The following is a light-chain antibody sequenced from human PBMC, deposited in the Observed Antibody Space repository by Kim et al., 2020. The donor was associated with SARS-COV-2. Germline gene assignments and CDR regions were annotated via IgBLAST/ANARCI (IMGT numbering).Light chain of an antibody. CDR2: RDN. Sequence: RQTATLTCTRNSNNVGNQGAGWLQQHQGHPPKLLFNRDNNRPSGISERFSASRSGNTASLTITGLQLEDEGDYYCSAWDSSLNVWVFGGGTQLTVL. V-gene: IGLV10-54*04. CDR3: SAWDSSLNVWV. J-gene: IGLJ3*02. CDR1: SNNVGNQG.